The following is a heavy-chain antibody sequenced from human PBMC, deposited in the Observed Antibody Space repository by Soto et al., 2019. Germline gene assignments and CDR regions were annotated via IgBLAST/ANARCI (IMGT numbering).Heavy chain of an antibody. D-gene: IGHD2-2*01. V-gene: IGHV5-10-1*01. CDR2: IDPSDSYT. Sequence: PGEPLKISCKGSGYSFTSYWISWVRQMPGKGLEWMGRIDPSDSYTNYSPSFQGHVTISADKSISTAYLQWSSLKASDTAMYYCASSPRGYCSSTSCRELGNYYGMDVWGQGTTVTVSS. CDR3: ASSPRGYCSSTSCRELGNYYGMDV. J-gene: IGHJ6*02. CDR1: GYSFTSYW.